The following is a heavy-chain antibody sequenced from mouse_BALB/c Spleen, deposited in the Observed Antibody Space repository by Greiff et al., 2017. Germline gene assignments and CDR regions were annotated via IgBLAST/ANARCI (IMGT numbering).Heavy chain of an antibody. V-gene: IGHV5-6-4*01. CDR2: ISSGGSYT. J-gene: IGHJ2*01. CDR1: GFTFSSYT. D-gene: IGHD2-10*02. Sequence: EVKLMESGGGLVKPGGSLKLSCAASGFTFSSYTMSWVRQTPVKRLEWVATISSGGSYTYYPDSVKGRFTISRDNAKNTLYLQMSSLKSEDTAMYYCTRDGLVPFDYWGQGTTLTVSS. CDR3: TRDGLVPFDY.